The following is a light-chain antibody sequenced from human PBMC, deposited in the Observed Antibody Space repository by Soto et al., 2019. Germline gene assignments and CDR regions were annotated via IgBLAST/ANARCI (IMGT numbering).Light chain of an antibody. CDR1: SNDVGDYNY. CDR2: EVS. V-gene: IGLV2-8*01. CDR3: SSYAGSSTLYV. Sequence: HSVLTQPPSAAGSPGQSGTISFTGTSNDVGDYNYVSWYQQHPGKAPKLMIYEVSKRPSGVPGRFSGSKSGNTASLTVSGLQAEDEADYYCSSYAGSSTLYVFGTGTKVTVL. J-gene: IGLJ1*01.